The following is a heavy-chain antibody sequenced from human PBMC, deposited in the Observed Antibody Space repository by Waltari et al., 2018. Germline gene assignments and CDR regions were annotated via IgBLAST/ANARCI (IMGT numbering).Heavy chain of an antibody. CDR2: IYTDGRT. Sequence: EVQLVESGGGLIQPGGSLRLSCAASGFTVTDNYMSWVRQAPGKGLEWVAVIYTDGRTYYADSVKGRFTVSRDDSKNTLYLQMNSRRAEDTAMYYCARDGFPDDYGDYLGYWGQGTLVTVSS. J-gene: IGHJ4*02. V-gene: IGHV3-53*01. D-gene: IGHD4-17*01. CDR3: ARDGFPDDYGDYLGY. CDR1: GFTVTDNY.